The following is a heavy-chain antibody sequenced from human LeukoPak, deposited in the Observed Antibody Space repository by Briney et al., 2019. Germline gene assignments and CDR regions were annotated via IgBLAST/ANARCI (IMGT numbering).Heavy chain of an antibody. CDR2: IYPGDSDT. Sequence: GEALQISCEGSGCSFTSYWIGWVRQVPGKGLEWMGIIYPGDSDTRYSPSFQGQVTISADKSISTAYLQWSSLKASDTAMYYCARVRDCSSTSCYSGGWYFDYWGQGTLVTVSS. J-gene: IGHJ4*02. V-gene: IGHV5-51*01. CDR1: GCSFTSYW. CDR3: ARVRDCSSTSCYSGGWYFDY. D-gene: IGHD2-2*01.